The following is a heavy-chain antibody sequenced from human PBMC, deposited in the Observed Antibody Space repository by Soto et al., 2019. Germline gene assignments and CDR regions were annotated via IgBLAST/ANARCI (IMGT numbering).Heavy chain of an antibody. J-gene: IGHJ4*02. Sequence: SETLSLTCSVSGGSISSGSYSWGWIRQSSGAGLEWIGSLSYNGNTYYSPSLKGRVAISVDTSKNQFSLKLLSVTAADTAAYFCVRDVRRQERFAIRGRGTPVTGSS. D-gene: IGHD6-6*01. CDR2: LSYNGNT. CDR1: GGSISSGSYS. V-gene: IGHV4-39*02. CDR3: VRDVRRQERFAI.